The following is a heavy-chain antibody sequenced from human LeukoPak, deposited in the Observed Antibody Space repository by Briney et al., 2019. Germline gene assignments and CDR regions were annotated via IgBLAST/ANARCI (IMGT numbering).Heavy chain of an antibody. CDR3: ARGVLLWFGEYESAYFDY. CDR1: GYTFTSYA. V-gene: IGHV1-3*03. CDR2: INTGNGNT. J-gene: IGHJ4*02. D-gene: IGHD3-10*01. Sequence: ASVKVSCKASGYTFTSYAMHWVRQAPGQRLEWMGWINTGNGNTKYSQEFQGRVTITRDTSANTAYMELSSLRSEDMAVYYCARGVLLWFGEYESAYFDYWGQGTLVTVSS.